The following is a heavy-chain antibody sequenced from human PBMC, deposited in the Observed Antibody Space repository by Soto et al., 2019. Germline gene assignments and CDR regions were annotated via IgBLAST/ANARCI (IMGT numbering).Heavy chain of an antibody. Sequence: PGGSLRLSCAASGFTFSSYSMNWVRQAPGKGLEWVSSISSSSSYIYYADSVKGRFTISRDNAKNSLYLQMNGLRAEDTAVYYRARDRQGGYDLYYYYGMDVWGQGTTVTVSS. D-gene: IGHD5-12*01. V-gene: IGHV3-21*01. CDR1: GFTFSSYS. CDR3: ARDRQGGYDLYYYYGMDV. CDR2: ISSSSSYI. J-gene: IGHJ6*02.